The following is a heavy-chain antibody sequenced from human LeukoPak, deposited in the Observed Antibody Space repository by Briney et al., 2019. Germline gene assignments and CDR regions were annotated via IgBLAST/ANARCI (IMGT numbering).Heavy chain of an antibody. CDR2: INTSGST. CDR1: GGAISSYY. D-gene: IGHD2-2*01. V-gene: IGHV4-4*07. J-gene: IGHJ6*02. Sequence: SETLSLTCSVSGGAISSYYWSWIRQPAGKGLEWIGRINTSGSTNYNPSLKSRVTMSVDTSKNQFSLKLSSVTAADTALYYCTRDQSLGYCSSTSCFYYYAMDVWGQGTTVTVS. CDR3: TRDQSLGYCSSTSCFYYYAMDV.